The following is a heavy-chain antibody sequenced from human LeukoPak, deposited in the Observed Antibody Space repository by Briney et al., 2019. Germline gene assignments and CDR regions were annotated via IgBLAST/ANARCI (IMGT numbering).Heavy chain of an antibody. CDR3: ARDRGSNWFDP. D-gene: IGHD5-12*01. CDR1: GFTFSSYG. J-gene: IGHJ5*02. V-gene: IGHV3-33*01. CDR2: IWYDGSNK. Sequence: GRSLRLSCAACGFTFSSYGMHWVRQAPGKGLEWVAVIWYDGSNKYYADSVKGRFTISRDNSKNTLYLQMNSLRAEDTAVYYCARDRGSNWFDPWGQGTLVTVSS.